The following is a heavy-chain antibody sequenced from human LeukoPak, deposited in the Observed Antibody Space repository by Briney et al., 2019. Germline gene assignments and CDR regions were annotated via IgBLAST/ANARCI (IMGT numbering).Heavy chain of an antibody. CDR3: ARSKGGGYDPFDY. J-gene: IGHJ4*02. CDR2: INHSGST. D-gene: IGHD5-12*01. V-gene: IGHV4-34*01. CDR1: GGSFSGYY. Sequence: SETLSLTCAVYGGSFSGYYWSWIRQPPGKGLEWIGEINHSGSTNYNPSLKSRVTISVDTSKNQFSLKLSSVTAADTAVYYCARSKGGGYDPFDYWGQGTLVTVSS.